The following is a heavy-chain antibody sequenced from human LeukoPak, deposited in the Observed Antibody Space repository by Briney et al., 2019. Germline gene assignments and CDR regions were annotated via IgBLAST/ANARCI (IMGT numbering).Heavy chain of an antibody. CDR3: AKDGPGYCSPGSCYWGRYYYYMDV. CDR1: GFSFSNYA. J-gene: IGHJ6*03. Sequence: GGSLRLSCAASGFSFSNYAMHWVRQAPGKGLEWVAFIRYDGSNKYYADSVEGRFTISRDNSKNMLYLQMNSLRTEDTAAYFCAKDGPGYCSPGSCYWGRYYYYMDVWGKGTTVTISS. CDR2: IRYDGSNK. V-gene: IGHV3-30*02. D-gene: IGHD2-15*01.